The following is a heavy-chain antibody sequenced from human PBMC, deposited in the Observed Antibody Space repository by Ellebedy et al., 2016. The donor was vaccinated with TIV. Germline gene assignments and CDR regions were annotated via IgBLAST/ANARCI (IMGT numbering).Heavy chain of an antibody. D-gene: IGHD6-19*01. Sequence: GESLKISCAASGFTFSSYSMNWVRQAPGKGLEWVSHISSSSSTIYYADSVKGRFTISRDNAKSSLYLQMNSLRAEDTAVYYCARGPMWLVREGVDYWGQGALVTVSS. CDR3: ARGPMWLVREGVDY. CDR2: ISSSSSTI. V-gene: IGHV3-48*04. J-gene: IGHJ4*02. CDR1: GFTFSSYS.